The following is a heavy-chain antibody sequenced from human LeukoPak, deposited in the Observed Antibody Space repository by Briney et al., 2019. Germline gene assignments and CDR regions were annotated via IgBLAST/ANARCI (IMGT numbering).Heavy chain of an antibody. CDR3: AKVVSDPYYDSTGHLFDY. Sequence: QSGGSLRLSCAASGFTFSSYGMSWVRQAPGKGLEWVSAISGSGRSTYYADSVKGRFTISRDNSKNTLYLQMNSLRAEDTAVYYCAKVVSDPYYDSTGHLFDYWGQGILVTVSS. CDR1: GFTFSSYG. D-gene: IGHD3-22*01. J-gene: IGHJ4*02. V-gene: IGHV3-23*01. CDR2: ISGSGRST.